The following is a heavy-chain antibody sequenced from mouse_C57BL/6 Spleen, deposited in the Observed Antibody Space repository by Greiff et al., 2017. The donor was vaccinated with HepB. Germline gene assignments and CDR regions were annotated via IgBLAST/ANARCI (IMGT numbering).Heavy chain of an antibody. CDR3: ARRGYYGNYLYYFDY. Sequence: VQLQQSGPELVKPGASVKISCKASGYSFTGYYMHWVKQSSEKSLEWIGEINPRTGGTSYNQKFKGKATLTVDKSSSTAYMQLKSLTSEDSAVYYCARRGYYGNYLYYFDYWGQGTTLTVSS. CDR1: GYSFTGYY. D-gene: IGHD2-1*01. V-gene: IGHV1-43*01. CDR2: INPRTGGT. J-gene: IGHJ2*01.